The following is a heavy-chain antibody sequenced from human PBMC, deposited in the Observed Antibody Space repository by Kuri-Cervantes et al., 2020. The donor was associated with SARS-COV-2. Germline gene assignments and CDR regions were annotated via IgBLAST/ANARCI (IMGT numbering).Heavy chain of an antibody. Sequence: GESLKISCAACGFTFSSYDMHWVRQATGKGLEWVSAIGTAGDTYYPGSVKGRFTISRDNSKNTLYLQMNSLRAEDTAVYYCARDRAAAAGDARFDPWGQGTLVTVSS. V-gene: IGHV3-13*01. CDR3: ARDRAAAAGDARFDP. D-gene: IGHD6-13*01. CDR1: GFTFSSYD. J-gene: IGHJ5*02. CDR2: IGTAGDT.